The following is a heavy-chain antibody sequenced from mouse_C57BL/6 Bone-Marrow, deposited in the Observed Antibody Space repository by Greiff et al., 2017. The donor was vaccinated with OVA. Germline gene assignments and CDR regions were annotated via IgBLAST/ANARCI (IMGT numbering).Heavy chain of an antibody. D-gene: IGHD4-1*02. CDR2: INPYNGGT. CDR1: GYTFTDYY. CDR3: ARSAPLTTGPYY. Sequence: EVKLMESGPVLVKPGASVKMSCKASGYTFTDYYMNWVKQSHGKSLEWIGVINPYNGGTSYNQKFKGKATLTVDKSSSTAYMELNSLTSEDSAVYYCARSAPLTTGPYYWGQGTTLTVSS. V-gene: IGHV1-19*01. J-gene: IGHJ2*01.